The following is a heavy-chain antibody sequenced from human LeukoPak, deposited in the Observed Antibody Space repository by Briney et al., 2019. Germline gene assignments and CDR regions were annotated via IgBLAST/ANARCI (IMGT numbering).Heavy chain of an antibody. CDR3: ARVRFWSGYYSGGPFDY. CDR2: IIPILGIA. J-gene: IGHJ4*02. D-gene: IGHD3-3*01. CDR1: GGTFSSYA. V-gene: IGHV1-69*10. Sequence: SENVSCKASGGTFSSYAISWVRQAPGQGLEWMGGIIPILGIANYAQKFQGRVTMTTDTSTSTAYMELRSLRSDDTAVYYCARVRFWSGYYSGGPFDYWSQGTLVTVSS.